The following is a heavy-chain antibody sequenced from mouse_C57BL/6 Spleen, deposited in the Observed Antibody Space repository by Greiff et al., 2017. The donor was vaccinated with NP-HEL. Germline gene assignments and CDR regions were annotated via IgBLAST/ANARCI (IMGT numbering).Heavy chain of an antibody. CDR1: GFTFSNYW. D-gene: IGHD2-1*01. CDR2: IRLKSDNYAT. V-gene: IGHV6-3*01. Sequence: EVKVEESGGGLVQPGGSMKLSCVASGFTFSNYWMNWVRQSPEKGLEWVAQIRLKSDNYATHYAESVKGRFTISRDDSKSSVYLQMNNLRAEDTGIYYCTEFYYAPFAYWGQGTLVTVSA. CDR3: TEFYYAPFAY. J-gene: IGHJ3*01.